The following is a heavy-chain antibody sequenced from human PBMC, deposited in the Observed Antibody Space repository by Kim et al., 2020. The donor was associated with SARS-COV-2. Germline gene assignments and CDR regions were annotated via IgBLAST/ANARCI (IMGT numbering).Heavy chain of an antibody. CDR2: INPSGGST. V-gene: IGHV1-46*03. CDR1: GYTFTSYY. CDR3: ARDPTPTATGVMWDYYYGMDV. D-gene: IGHD5-18*01. J-gene: IGHJ6*02. Sequence: ASVKVSCKASGYTFTSYYMHWVRQAPGQGLEWMGIINPSGGSTSYAQKFQGRVTMTRDTSMSTVYMELSSLRSEDTAVYYCARDPTPTATGVMWDYYYGMDVWGPGTTVTVSS.